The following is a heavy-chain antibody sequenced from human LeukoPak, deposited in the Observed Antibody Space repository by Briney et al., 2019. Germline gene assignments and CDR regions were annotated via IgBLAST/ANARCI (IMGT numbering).Heavy chain of an antibody. D-gene: IGHD6-13*01. J-gene: IGHJ4*02. V-gene: IGHV3-9*01. CDR1: GFTFDDYG. Sequence: PGGSLRLSCAASGFTFDDYGMHWVRQGPGKGLEWVSGISWNGGSIGYADSVKGRFTISRDNAKNSLYLQMNSLRAEDTAVYYCARVPYPYSSSWYYFDYWGQGTLVTVSS. CDR3: ARVPYPYSSSWYYFDY. CDR2: ISWNGGSI.